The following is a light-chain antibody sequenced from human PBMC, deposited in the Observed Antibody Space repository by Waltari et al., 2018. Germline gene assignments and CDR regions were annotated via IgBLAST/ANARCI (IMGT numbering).Light chain of an antibody. CDR1: QSVSSY. CDR3: QQRTNWPLT. J-gene: IGKJ4*01. V-gene: IGKV3-11*01. CDR2: DAS. Sequence: IVLTQSPATLSWSHGESATLPCRASQSVSSYLAWFQQKPGQAPRLLIYDASNRATGIPARFSGSGSGTDFTLTISSLEPEDFAVYYCQQRTNWPLTFGGGTKVEIK.